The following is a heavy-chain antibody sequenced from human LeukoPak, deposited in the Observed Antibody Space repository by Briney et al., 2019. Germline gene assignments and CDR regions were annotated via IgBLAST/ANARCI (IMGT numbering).Heavy chain of an antibody. D-gene: IGHD4-11*01. CDR2: IYTSGST. Sequence: PSQTLSPTCTVSGGSISSGSYYWSWIRQPAGKGLEWIGRIYTSGSTNYNPSLKSRVTISVDTSKNQFSLKLSSVTAADTAVYYCARERPVTTNWFDPWGQGTLVTVSS. CDR1: GGSISSGSYY. CDR3: ARERPVTTNWFDP. V-gene: IGHV4-61*02. J-gene: IGHJ5*02.